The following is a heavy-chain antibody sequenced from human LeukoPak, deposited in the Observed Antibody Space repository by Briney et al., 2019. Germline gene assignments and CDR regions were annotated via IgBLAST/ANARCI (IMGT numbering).Heavy chain of an antibody. CDR3: ARGSTRRSPFDL. D-gene: IGHD6-13*01. CDR1: GFTISSNY. CDR2: IYAGGST. V-gene: IGHV3-53*01. Sequence: GGSLRLSCAASGFTISSNYMSWVRQAPRKGLEWVSVIYAGGSTYYADSVKGRFTISKDNSQNTVYLQTNTLRAEDTAVYYCARGSTRRSPFDLWGQGTMVIVSS. J-gene: IGHJ3*01.